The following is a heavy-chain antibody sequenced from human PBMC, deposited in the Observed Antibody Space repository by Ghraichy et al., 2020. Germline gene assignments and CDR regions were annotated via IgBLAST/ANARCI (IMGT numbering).Heavy chain of an antibody. V-gene: IGHV1-18*01. D-gene: IGHD6-13*01. CDR1: GYTFTSYG. J-gene: IGHJ4*02. CDR3: AREPPLYSSSWEIQPLDY. Sequence: ASVKVSCKASGYTFTSYGISWVRQAPGQGLEWMGWISAYNGNTNYAQKLQGRVTMTTDTSTSTAYMELRSLRSDDTAVYYCAREPPLYSSSWEIQPLDYWGQGTLVTVSS. CDR2: ISAYNGNT.